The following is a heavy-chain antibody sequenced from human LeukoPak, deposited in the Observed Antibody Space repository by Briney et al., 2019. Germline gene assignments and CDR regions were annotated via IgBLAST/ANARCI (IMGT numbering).Heavy chain of an antibody. CDR2: IYYSGST. CDR1: GDSVSSSNYY. V-gene: IGHV4-39*07. Sequence: SETLSLTCAVSGDSVSSSNYYWAWIRQPPGKGLEWIGNIYYSGSTYYNPSLKSRVTLSIDKSKNQFSLEVASVTAADTAVYFCARSAAYNLDYWGQGILVTVSS. J-gene: IGHJ4*02. CDR3: ARSAAYNLDY. D-gene: IGHD1-14*01.